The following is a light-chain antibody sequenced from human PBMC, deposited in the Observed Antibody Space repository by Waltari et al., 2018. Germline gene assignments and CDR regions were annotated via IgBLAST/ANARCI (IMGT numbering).Light chain of an antibody. Sequence: QSVLTQPPSVSAAPGQKVTISCSGSSTNIGNNYVSWYQHLPGTAPKLLIYDNNNRPSWIPDLFSGPKSVTSATLGITGLQTGDEADYYCGTWDTSLSAGPVFGGGTKLTVL. J-gene: IGLJ3*02. CDR2: DNN. V-gene: IGLV1-51*01. CDR3: GTWDTSLSAGPV. CDR1: STNIGNNY.